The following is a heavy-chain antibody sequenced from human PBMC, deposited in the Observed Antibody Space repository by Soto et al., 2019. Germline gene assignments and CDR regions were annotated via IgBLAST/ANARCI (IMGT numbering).Heavy chain of an antibody. V-gene: IGHV1-69*06. Sequence: GASVKVSCKASGGTFSSYAISWVRQAPGQGLEWMGGIIPIFGTANYAQKFQGRVTITADKSTSTAYMELSSLRSEDTAVYYCARPDYYVSGSYYYYYYGMDVWGQGTTVTVSS. CDR1: GGTFSSYA. CDR2: IIPIFGTA. D-gene: IGHD3-10*01. J-gene: IGHJ6*02. CDR3: ARPDYYVSGSYYYYYYGMDV.